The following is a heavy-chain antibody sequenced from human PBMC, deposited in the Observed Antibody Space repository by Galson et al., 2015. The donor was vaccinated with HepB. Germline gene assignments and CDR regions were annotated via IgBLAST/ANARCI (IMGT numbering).Heavy chain of an antibody. V-gene: IGHV3-48*01. CDR1: GFTFANYA. Sequence: SLRLSCAASGFTFANYAMNWVRQAPGKGLEWVSYFSSRSSGITQYADSGRGGFTFSKDMAKNSLYLQMNSLRSEDTAVYYCARDTSSGWKIDYWGQGTLVTVSS. CDR2: FSSRSSGIT. D-gene: IGHD6-19*01. CDR3: ARDTSSGWKIDY. J-gene: IGHJ4*02.